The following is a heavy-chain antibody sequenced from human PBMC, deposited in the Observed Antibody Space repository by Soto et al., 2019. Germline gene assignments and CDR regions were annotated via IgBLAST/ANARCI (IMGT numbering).Heavy chain of an antibody. CDR2: IYYSGST. Sequence: SETLSLTCTVSGGSISSHYWSWIRQPPGKGLECIGYIYYSGSTNYNPSLKSRVNISVDTSKSQFSLKLSSVTAADTAVYYCARRTSGWDYFDYWGQGALVTVSS. V-gene: IGHV4-59*11. D-gene: IGHD2-2*01. J-gene: IGHJ4*02. CDR1: GGSISSHY. CDR3: ARRTSGWDYFDY.